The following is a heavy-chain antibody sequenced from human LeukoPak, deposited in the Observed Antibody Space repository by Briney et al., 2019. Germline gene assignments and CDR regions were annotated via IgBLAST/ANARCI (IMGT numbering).Heavy chain of an antibody. V-gene: IGHV3-23*01. CDR3: VKGQTSTWYYFDF. CDR2: ISGSGGTT. CDR1: GFTFNSYA. D-gene: IGHD6-13*01. J-gene: IGHJ4*02. Sequence: EGSLGLSCAASGFTFNSYAMTWVRQAPGMGLEWVAIISGSGGTTYYADSVKGRFTISRDNSKNTLYLQMSSLRAEDTAVYYCVKGQTSTWYYFDFWGQGTLVTVSS.